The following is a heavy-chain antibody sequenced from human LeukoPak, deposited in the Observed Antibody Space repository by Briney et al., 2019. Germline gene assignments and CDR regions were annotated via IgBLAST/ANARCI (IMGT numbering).Heavy chain of an antibody. CDR2: IYYSGST. Sequence: SQTLSLTCTVSGGSISSGGYYWSWIRQHPGKGLEWIGYIYYSGSTYYNPSPKSRVTISVDTSKNQFSLKLSSVTAADTAVYYCARDGDYGDRYFDYWGQGTLVTVSS. D-gene: IGHD4-17*01. CDR3: ARDGDYGDRYFDY. V-gene: IGHV4-31*03. CDR1: GGSISSGGYY. J-gene: IGHJ4*02.